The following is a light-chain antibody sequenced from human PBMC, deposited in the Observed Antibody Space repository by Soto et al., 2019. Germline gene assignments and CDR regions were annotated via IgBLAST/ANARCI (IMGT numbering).Light chain of an antibody. CDR2: GAS. CDR3: QHFNNWPL. J-gene: IGKJ1*01. V-gene: IGKV3-15*01. CDR1: QPVSSN. Sequence: EIVMTQSPATLSVSPGERVTLSCRASQPVSSNLAWYQQKPGQAPRLLIYGASTRATDIPARFSGSGSGTEFTLTISSLQSEDFAVYYCQHFNNWPLFGQGTKVEIK.